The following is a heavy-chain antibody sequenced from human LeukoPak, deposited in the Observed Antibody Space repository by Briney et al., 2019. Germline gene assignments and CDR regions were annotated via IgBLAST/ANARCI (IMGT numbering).Heavy chain of an antibody. V-gene: IGHV3-7*01. J-gene: IGHJ4*02. Sequence: GSLRLSCAASGFTFSSYWMSWVRQAPGKGLEWVANIKQDGSEKYYVDSVKGQFTISRDNAKNSLYLQMNSLRAEDTAVYYCARPLYDFWSGYYPYYFDYWGQGTLVTVSS. CDR3: ARPLYDFWSGYYPYYFDY. CDR2: IKQDGSEK. D-gene: IGHD3-3*01. CDR1: GFTFSSYW.